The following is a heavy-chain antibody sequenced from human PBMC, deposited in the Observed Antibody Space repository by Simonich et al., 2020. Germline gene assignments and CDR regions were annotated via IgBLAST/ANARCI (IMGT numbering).Heavy chain of an antibody. J-gene: IGHJ3*02. CDR1: GGSISSSSYY. Sequence: QLQLQESGPGLVKPSETLSLTCTVPGGSISSSSYYWGWIRQPPGKGLEWIGSIYYMRSTSDNPSLKSRFTISGDTSKNQFSLKLSSVTAADTAVYYCARHAGFAFDIWGQGTMVTVSS. V-gene: IGHV4-39*01. CDR3: ARHAGFAFDI. CDR2: IYYMRST. D-gene: IGHD6-13*01.